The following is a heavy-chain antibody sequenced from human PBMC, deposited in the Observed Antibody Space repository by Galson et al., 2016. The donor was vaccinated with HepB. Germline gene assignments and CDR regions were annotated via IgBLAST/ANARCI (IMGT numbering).Heavy chain of an antibody. Sequence: PALVKPTQTLTLTCNFSGFSLTTTGVGVGWIRQPPGKALEWLALIYWDDDTRYSPSLTTRLTITKDTSRNRVFLTMSNVGPVDTATYYCARRQRAVRGVYGALDGWGQGTVVAVSS. D-gene: IGHD3-10*01. CDR2: IYWDDDT. CDR1: GFSLTTTGVG. CDR3: ARRQRAVRGVYGALDG. V-gene: IGHV2-5*02. J-gene: IGHJ3*01.